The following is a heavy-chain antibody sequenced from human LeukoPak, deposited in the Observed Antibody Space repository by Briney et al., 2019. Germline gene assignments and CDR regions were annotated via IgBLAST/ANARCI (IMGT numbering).Heavy chain of an antibody. V-gene: IGHV3-30*02. J-gene: IGHJ4*02. CDR1: GFTFSSYG. CDR2: IRYDGSNK. D-gene: IGHD6-19*01. CDR3: TTDLSGWYEGDY. Sequence: GGSLRLSCAASGFTFSSYGMHWVRQAPGKGLEWVAFIRYDGSNKYYVDSVKGRFTISRDNSKNTLYLQMNSLKTEDTAVYYCTTDLSGWYEGDYWGQGTLVTVSS.